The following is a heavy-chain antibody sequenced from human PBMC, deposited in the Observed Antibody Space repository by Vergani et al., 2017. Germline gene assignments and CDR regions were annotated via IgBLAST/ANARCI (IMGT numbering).Heavy chain of an antibody. D-gene: IGHD6-19*01. Sequence: QLHLQESGPGLVKPSETLSLTCSVSFDSTRNLYCNWIRSPPGKGLKWIGSIHYRENTNYNPSLKTRVTISVDTSKNQFSLTLTSVTAADTAVYYCASDTHSGQRADRWGQGILVTVTS. J-gene: IGHJ5*02. CDR2: IHYRENT. CDR1: FDSTRNLY. CDR3: ASDTHSGQRADR. V-gene: IGHV4-59*11.